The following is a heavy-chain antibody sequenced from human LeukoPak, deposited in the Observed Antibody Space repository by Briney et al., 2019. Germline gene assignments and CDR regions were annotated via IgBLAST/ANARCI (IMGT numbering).Heavy chain of an antibody. J-gene: IGHJ4*02. CDR1: GYTFTSYD. CDR3: ARGIRYFDWLEYFDY. D-gene: IGHD3-9*01. V-gene: IGHV1-8*03. Sequence: ASVKVSCKASGYTFTSYDINWVRQATGQGLEWMGWINPNSGNTGYAQKFQGRVTITRNTSISTAYMELSSLRSEDTAVYYCARGIRYFDWLEYFDYWGQGTLVTVSS. CDR2: INPNSGNT.